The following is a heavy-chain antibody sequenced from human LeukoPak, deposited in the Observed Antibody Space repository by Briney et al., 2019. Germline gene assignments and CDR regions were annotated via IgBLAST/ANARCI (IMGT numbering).Heavy chain of an antibody. CDR1: GGSISSYY. V-gene: IGHV4-4*07. CDR2: IYTSGST. CDR3: ARGPMTTVVTLAGAFDI. J-gene: IGHJ3*02. Sequence: SETLSLTCTVSGGSISSYYWSWIRQLAGNGLEWIGRIYTSGSTNYNPSLKSRVTMSVDTSKNQFSLKLSSVTAADTAVYYCARGPMTTVVTLAGAFDIWGQGTMVTVSS. D-gene: IGHD4-17*01.